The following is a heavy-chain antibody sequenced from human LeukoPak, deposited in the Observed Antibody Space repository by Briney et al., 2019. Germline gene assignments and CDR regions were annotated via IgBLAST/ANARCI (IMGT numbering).Heavy chain of an antibody. CDR1: GYTFNSYD. V-gene: IGHV1-8*01. CDR2: MNPNSGNT. CDR3: ARRGGLLNRGYSLGY. Sequence: ASMRVSCKASGYTFNSYDLNWVRQAPGQGLEWMGWMNPNSGNTGYAQKFQGRVTMTRNTSISTAYMELGSLRSEDTAVYYCARRGGLLNRGYSLGYWGQGTLATVSS. D-gene: IGHD5-18*01. J-gene: IGHJ4*02.